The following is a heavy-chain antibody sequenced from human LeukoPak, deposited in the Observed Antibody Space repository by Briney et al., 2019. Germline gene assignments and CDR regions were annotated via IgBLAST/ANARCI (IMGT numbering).Heavy chain of an antibody. CDR1: GYSFTSYW. Sequence: GESLKISCKGSGYSFTSYWIGWVRQMPGKGLEWMGIIYPGDSDTRYSPSLQGQVTISADKSISTAYLQWSSLKASDTAMYYCARQDSRIAAAGTLVDYWGQGTLVTVSS. J-gene: IGHJ4*02. CDR3: ARQDSRIAAAGTLVDY. D-gene: IGHD6-13*01. V-gene: IGHV5-51*01. CDR2: IYPGDSDT.